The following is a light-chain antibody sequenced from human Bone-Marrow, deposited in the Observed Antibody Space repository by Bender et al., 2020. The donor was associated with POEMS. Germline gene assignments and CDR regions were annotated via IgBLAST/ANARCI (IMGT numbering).Light chain of an antibody. Sequence: SYVLTQPPSVSVSPGQTARISCSGDALPQQFANWYQQILGQAPVLVIYKDSERPSGIPERFAGSSSGTTVTLTISGVQAEDEAVYYCQSADTNFTYWLFGGGTKLTVL. V-gene: IGLV3-25*02. CDR1: ALPQQF. J-gene: IGLJ2*01. CDR2: KDS. CDR3: QSADTNFTYWL.